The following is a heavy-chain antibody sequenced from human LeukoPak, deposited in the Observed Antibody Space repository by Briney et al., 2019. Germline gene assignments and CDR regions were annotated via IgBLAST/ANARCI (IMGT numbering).Heavy chain of an antibody. Sequence: ASVKVSCKASGYTFTSYDTNWVRQATGQGLEWMGWMNPNSGNTGYAQKFQGRVTMTRNTSISTAYMELSSLRSEGTAVYYCASTHYDSSGYYLLFDYWGQGTLVTASS. J-gene: IGHJ4*02. D-gene: IGHD3-22*01. CDR2: MNPNSGNT. V-gene: IGHV1-8*01. CDR3: ASTHYDSSGYYLLFDY. CDR1: GYTFTSYD.